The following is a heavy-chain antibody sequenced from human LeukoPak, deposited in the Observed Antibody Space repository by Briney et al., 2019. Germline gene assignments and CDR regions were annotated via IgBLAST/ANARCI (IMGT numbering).Heavy chain of an antibody. CDR3: ATGVVYVAVAGIRWFDP. D-gene: IGHD6-19*01. CDR2: FDPEDGET. Sequence: ASVKVSCKLSGYTLTELSMHWVRQAPAKGLEWMGGFDPEDGETIYAQKFQGRVTMTEDTSTDTAYMELSSLRSEDTAVYYCATGVVYVAVAGIRWFDPWGQGTLVTVSS. CDR1: GYTLTELS. V-gene: IGHV1-24*01. J-gene: IGHJ5*02.